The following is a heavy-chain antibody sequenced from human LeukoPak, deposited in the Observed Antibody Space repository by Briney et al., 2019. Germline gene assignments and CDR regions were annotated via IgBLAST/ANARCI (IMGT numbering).Heavy chain of an antibody. Sequence: PSETLSLTCSVSGDSISYYYWTWIRQPAGKGLEWIGRIYSDGDTNYNPSLNSRVTMSMDTAKNQFSLNLSSVTAADTAIYYCARVYNSCPGYCSGASCYRLGGWFDTWGQGTLVTVSS. CDR1: GDSISYYY. J-gene: IGHJ5*02. CDR3: ARVYNSCPGYCSGASCYRLGGWFDT. CDR2: IYSDGDT. D-gene: IGHD2-2*02. V-gene: IGHV4-4*07.